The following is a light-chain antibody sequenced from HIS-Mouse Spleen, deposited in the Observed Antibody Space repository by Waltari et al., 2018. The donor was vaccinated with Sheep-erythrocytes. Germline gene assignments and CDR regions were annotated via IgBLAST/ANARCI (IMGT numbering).Light chain of an antibody. CDR2: EGT. CDR1: SSDVGSYNL. CDR3: CSYAGSSTPWV. J-gene: IGLJ3*02. V-gene: IGLV2-23*01. Sequence: QSALTQPASVSGSPGQSITISCTGTSSDVGSYNLVSWYQQHPGKAPKLMIYEGTTRPSGVSNRFPGSKSGNTASLTIAGLQAEDEADYYCCSYAGSSTPWVFGGGTKLTVL.